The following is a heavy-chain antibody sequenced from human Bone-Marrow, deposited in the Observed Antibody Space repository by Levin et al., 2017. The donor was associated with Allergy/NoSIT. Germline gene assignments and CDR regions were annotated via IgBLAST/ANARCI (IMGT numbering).Heavy chain of an antibody. CDR2: INPSAGST. CDR3: ATSGASVTRLAVGKRAFDY. D-gene: IGHD6-19*01. J-gene: IGHJ4*02. Sequence: ASVKVSCKASGYTFTSYYMHWVRQAPGQGLEWMGIINPSAGSTTYAQKFQGRVTMTRDTSTSTVYMELSSLRSEDTAVYYCATSGASVTRLAVGKRAFDYWGQGTLVTVSS. CDR1: GYTFTSYY. V-gene: IGHV1-46*01.